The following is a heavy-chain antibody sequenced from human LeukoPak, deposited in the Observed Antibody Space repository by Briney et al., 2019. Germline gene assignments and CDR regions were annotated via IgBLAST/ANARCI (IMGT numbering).Heavy chain of an antibody. D-gene: IGHD3-3*01. V-gene: IGHV5-51*01. CDR1: GYSFTSYW. Sequence: GESLQISCKGFGYSFTSYWIGWVRQMRRKGLEWMGIIYSGDSDTTYSQYFQGQVTISAAKSTSTAYLQWSSLKASDTAMYYFARLDFRPYYYYMDVWGKGTTVTVSS. CDR3: ARLDFRPYYYYMDV. J-gene: IGHJ6*03. CDR2: IYSGDSDT.